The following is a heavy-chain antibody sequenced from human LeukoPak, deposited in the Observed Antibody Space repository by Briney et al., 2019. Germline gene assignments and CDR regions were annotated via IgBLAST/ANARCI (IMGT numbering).Heavy chain of an antibody. J-gene: IGHJ4*02. D-gene: IGHD6-19*01. CDR3: AKDSKQWLVGHFDY. V-gene: IGHV3-9*03. Sequence: GGSLRLSCAASGFTFDDYAMHWVRQAPGKGLEWVSGISWNSGSIGYADSVKGRFTISRDNAKNSLYLQMNSLRAEDMALYYCAKDSKQWLVGHFDYWGQGTLVTVSS. CDR2: ISWNSGSI. CDR1: GFTFDDYA.